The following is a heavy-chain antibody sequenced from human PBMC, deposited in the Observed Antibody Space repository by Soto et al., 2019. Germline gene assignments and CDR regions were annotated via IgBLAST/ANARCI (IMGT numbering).Heavy chain of an antibody. CDR1: GFSFQDLY. V-gene: IGHV3-15*07. Sequence: EVQLVESGGGLVKPGGSLRLSCAAFGFSFQDLYMDRVRQAPGKGLEWVGRIKSEAHGGTIDYAAPVKGRFTISRDDSNNTLFLQMNSLKTEDTAVYYCTTDGRSTVVTPFAYWGQGTLVSVSS. D-gene: IGHD4-17*01. CDR2: IKSEAHGGTI. J-gene: IGHJ4*02. CDR3: TTDGRSTVVTPFAY.